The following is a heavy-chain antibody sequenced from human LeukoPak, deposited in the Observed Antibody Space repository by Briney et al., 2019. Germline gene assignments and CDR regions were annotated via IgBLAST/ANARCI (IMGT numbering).Heavy chain of an antibody. V-gene: IGHV3-48*03. CDR3: ASLDRGSYYSFDY. J-gene: IGHJ4*02. D-gene: IGHD3-10*01. CDR2: ISSSGSTI. CDR1: GSTFSSYE. Sequence: GGSLRLSCAASGSTFSSYEMNWVRQAPGKGLEWVSYISSSGSTIYYADSVKGRFTISRDNAKNSLYLQMNSLRAEDTAVYYCASLDRGSYYSFDYWGQGTLVTVSS.